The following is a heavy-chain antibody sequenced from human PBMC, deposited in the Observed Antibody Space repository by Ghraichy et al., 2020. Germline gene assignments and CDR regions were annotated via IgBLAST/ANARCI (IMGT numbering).Heavy chain of an antibody. D-gene: IGHD3-10*01. J-gene: IGHJ6*02. CDR1: GFTFSSYS. CDR3: ARYPTMVRGVVAYGMDV. V-gene: IGHV3-48*02. Sequence: GGSLRLSCAASGFTFSSYSMNWVRQAPGKGLEWVSYISSSSSTIYYADSVKGRFTISRDNAKNSLYLQMNSLRDEDTAVYYCARYPTMVRGVVAYGMDVWGPGTTVTVSS. CDR2: ISSSSSTI.